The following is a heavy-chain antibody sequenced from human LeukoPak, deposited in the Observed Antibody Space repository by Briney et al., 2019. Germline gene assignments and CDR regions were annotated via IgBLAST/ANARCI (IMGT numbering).Heavy chain of an antibody. Sequence: PSETLSLTCTVSGGSISSYYWGWIRQPPGKGLEWIGSIYHSGSTYYNPSLQSRVTISVDTSKNQFSLKLNSVTAADTAVYYCARQVKQQLVFYYYYYMDVWGKGTTVTVSS. V-gene: IGHV4-39*01. D-gene: IGHD6-13*01. CDR1: GGSISSYY. CDR2: IYHSGST. CDR3: ARQVKQQLVFYYYYYMDV. J-gene: IGHJ6*03.